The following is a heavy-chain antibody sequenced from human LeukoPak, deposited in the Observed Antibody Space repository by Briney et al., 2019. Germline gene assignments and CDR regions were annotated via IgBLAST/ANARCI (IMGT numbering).Heavy chain of an antibody. CDR3: ARDPHSRHHPYYSMDV. V-gene: IGHV3-74*01. CDR1: GFTFSSYW. CDR2: INSDGSST. Sequence: GGSLRLTCAASGFTFSSYWMHWVRQAPGKGLVWVSRINSDGSSTSYADSVKGRFTISRDNAKNTLYLQMNSLRAEDTAVYYCARDPHSRHHPYYSMDVWGKGTTVTVSS. D-gene: IGHD1-14*01. J-gene: IGHJ6*03.